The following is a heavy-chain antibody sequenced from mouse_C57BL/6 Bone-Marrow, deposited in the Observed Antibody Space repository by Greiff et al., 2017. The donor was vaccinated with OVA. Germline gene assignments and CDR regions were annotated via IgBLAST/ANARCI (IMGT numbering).Heavy chain of an antibody. CDR2: IDPSDSYT. D-gene: IGHD1-1*01. CDR1: GYTFTSYW. J-gene: IGHJ2*01. CDR3: AREDGRDYFDY. V-gene: IGHV1-69*01. Sequence: QVQLKQPGAELVMPGASVKLSCKASGYTFTSYWMHWVKQRPGQGLEWIGEIDPSDSYTNYNQKFKGKSTLTVDKSSSTAYMQLSSLTSEDSAVYYCAREDGRDYFDYWGQGTTRTVSS.